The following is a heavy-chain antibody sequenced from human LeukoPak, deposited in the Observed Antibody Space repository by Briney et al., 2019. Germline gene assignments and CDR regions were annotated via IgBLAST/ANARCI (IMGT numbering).Heavy chain of an antibody. CDR3: ARDLAGPPQEAFDI. V-gene: IGHV3-7*01. Sequence: PGGSLRLSCAASGFTFSSYWMNWVRQAPGKGLEWVATIKKDGSERYYVDSVKGRFTISRGNTKKSLYLQMNTLRAEDTAVYYCARDLAGPPQEAFDIWGQGTMVTVSS. J-gene: IGHJ3*02. CDR1: GFTFSSYW. CDR2: IKKDGSER.